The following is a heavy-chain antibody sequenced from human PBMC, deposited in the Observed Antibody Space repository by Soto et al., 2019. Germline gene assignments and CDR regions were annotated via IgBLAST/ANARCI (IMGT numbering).Heavy chain of an antibody. CDR3: AVEHVWMFASYDAFNV. J-gene: IGHJ3*01. V-gene: IGHV3-48*03. CDR1: GFALDTYD. Sequence: EEQLVESGGDVVQPGGSLRLSCTSSGFALDTYDMHWVRLAPGKDLEWISHIATGGDRIYYADSVKGRFTISRDNARNSLYPLKNSLRDDDTALYYCAVEHVWMFASYDAFNVWGQGTVVTVSS. D-gene: IGHD1-1*01. CDR2: IATGGDRI.